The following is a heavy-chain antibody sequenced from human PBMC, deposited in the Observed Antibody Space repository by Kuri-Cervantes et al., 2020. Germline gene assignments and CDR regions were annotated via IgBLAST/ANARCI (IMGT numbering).Heavy chain of an antibody. J-gene: IGHJ6*02. CDR3: ARDGHNWNYDQWGTTFYYYGMDV. CDR1: GLTFSSYA. V-gene: IGHV3-30-3*01. Sequence: GGSLRLSCAASGLTFSSYAMSWVRQAPGKGLEWVAVISYDGSNKYYADSVKGRFTISRDNSKNTLYLQMNSLRAEDTAVYYCARDGHNWNYDQWGTTFYYYGMDVWGQGTRSPSP. CDR2: ISYDGSNK. D-gene: IGHD1-7*01.